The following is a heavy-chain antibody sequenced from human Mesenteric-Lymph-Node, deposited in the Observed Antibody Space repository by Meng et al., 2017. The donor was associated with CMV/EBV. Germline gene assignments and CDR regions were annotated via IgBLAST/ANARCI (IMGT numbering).Heavy chain of an antibody. V-gene: IGHV3-9*01. CDR3: AKDKSPNYYYYGMDV. Sequence: SLKISCAASGFTFDDYAMHWVRQAPGKGLEWVSGISWNSGSIGYADSVKGRFTIPRDNAKNSLYLQMNSLRAEDTALYYCAKDKSPNYYYYGMDVWGQGTTVTVSS. D-gene: IGHD2-8*01. CDR2: ISWNSGSI. J-gene: IGHJ6*02. CDR1: GFTFDDYA.